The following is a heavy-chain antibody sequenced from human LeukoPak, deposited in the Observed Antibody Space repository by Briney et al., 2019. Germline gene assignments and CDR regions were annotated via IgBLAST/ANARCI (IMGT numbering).Heavy chain of an antibody. CDR1: GYTFTSYG. Sequence: ASVKVSCKASGYTFTSYGISWVRQAPGQGLEWMGWIGAYNGNTNYAQKLQGRVTMTTDTSTSTAYMELRSLRSDDTAVYYCAREAIVGASENWFDPWGQGTLVTVSS. CDR3: AREAIVGASENWFDP. D-gene: IGHD1-26*01. V-gene: IGHV1-18*01. J-gene: IGHJ5*02. CDR2: IGAYNGNT.